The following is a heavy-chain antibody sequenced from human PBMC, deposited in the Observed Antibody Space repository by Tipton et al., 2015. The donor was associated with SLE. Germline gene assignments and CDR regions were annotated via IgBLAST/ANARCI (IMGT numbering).Heavy chain of an antibody. Sequence: TLSLTCPVSGASISSHYWSWIRQPAGKGLEWIGRVYTSGRTTYNPSLKSQVTISIDTPKNQFSLKLTSVTAADTAVYFCARCNISVAGADYWGQGALVTVSS. V-gene: IGHV4-4*07. CDR2: VYTSGRT. J-gene: IGHJ4*02. CDR1: GASISSHY. D-gene: IGHD2-15*01. CDR3: ARCNISVAGADY.